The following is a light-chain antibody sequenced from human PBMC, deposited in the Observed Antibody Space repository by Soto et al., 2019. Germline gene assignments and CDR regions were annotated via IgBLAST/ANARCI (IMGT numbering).Light chain of an antibody. V-gene: IGLV2-8*01. Sequence: QSVLTQPPSASGSPGQSVTISCTGTPSEVGGSNSVSWYQQHPGKAPSLMIYDVNKRPPGVPDRFSGSKSGNPASLTVSGLQAADEAYYFCGSYAPSDVVFGGGSKVTVL. CDR3: GSYAPSDVV. CDR2: DVN. CDR1: PSEVGGSNS. J-gene: IGLJ2*01.